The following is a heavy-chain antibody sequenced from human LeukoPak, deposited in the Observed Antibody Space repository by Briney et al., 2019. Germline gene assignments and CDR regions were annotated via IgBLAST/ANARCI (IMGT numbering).Heavy chain of an antibody. J-gene: IGHJ4*02. D-gene: IGHD3-10*01. Sequence: GGSLSLSCAASGFTVSSNYMSWVRQAPGKGLEWVSVIYSGGSTYYADSVKGRFTISRHNSKNTLYLQMNTLRAEDTAVYYCARVDNYGSGSFDYWGQGTLVTVSS. CDR2: IYSGGST. CDR1: GFTVSSNY. V-gene: IGHV3-53*04. CDR3: ARVDNYGSGSFDY.